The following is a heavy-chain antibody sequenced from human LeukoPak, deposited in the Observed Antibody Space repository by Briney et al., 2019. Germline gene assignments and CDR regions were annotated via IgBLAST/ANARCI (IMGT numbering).Heavy chain of an antibody. J-gene: IGHJ4*02. Sequence: GGSLRLSCAASGFTFSSYAMHWVRQAPGKGLEWVAVISYDGSNKYYADSVKGRFTISRDNSKNTLYLQMNSLRAEDTAVYYCARDLPIDGGKSLSNNWGQGTLVTVSS. CDR1: GFTFSSYA. CDR2: ISYDGSNK. V-gene: IGHV3-30-3*01. CDR3: ARDLPIDGGKSLSNN. D-gene: IGHD4-23*01.